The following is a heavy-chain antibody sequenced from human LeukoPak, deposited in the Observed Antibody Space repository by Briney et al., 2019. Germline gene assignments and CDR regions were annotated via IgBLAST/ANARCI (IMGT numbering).Heavy chain of an antibody. CDR3: TRGRNGYDTASDY. Sequence: GGSLRLSCTASGFTFGDYAMTWVRQAPGKGLEWVDFIRSKTYGGTTEYAASVKGRFTISRDDSKSIAYLRMNSLKTEDTAVYYCTRGRNGYDTASDYWGQGILVTVSS. D-gene: IGHD5-12*01. CDR2: IRSKTYGGTT. J-gene: IGHJ4*02. CDR1: GFTFGDYA. V-gene: IGHV3-49*04.